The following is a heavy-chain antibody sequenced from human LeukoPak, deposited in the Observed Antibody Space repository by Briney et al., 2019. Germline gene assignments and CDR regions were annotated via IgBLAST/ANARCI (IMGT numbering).Heavy chain of an antibody. Sequence: SETLSLTCTVSGGSISSYYWSWIRQPPGKGPEWIGYIYYSGSTNYNPSLKSRVTISVDTSKNQFSLKLSSVTAADTAVYYCAREGTTGAFDIWGQGTMVTVSS. J-gene: IGHJ3*02. CDR2: IYYSGST. V-gene: IGHV4-59*01. CDR3: AREGTTGAFDI. CDR1: GGSISSYY. D-gene: IGHD4-17*01.